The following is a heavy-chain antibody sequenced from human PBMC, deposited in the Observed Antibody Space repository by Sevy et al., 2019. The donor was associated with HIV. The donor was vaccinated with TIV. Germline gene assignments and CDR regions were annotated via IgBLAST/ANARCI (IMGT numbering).Heavy chain of an antibody. CDR3: ARGYDYGGNSGDAFDI. CDR1: GGSISSYY. V-gene: IGHV4-59*01. Sequence: SETLSLTCTVSGGSISSYYWSWIRQPPGKGLEWIGYIYYSGSTNYNPSLKSRVTISVDTSKNQFSLKLSSVTAADTAVYYCARGYDYGGNSGDAFDIWGQRTMVTVSS. CDR2: IYYSGST. J-gene: IGHJ3*02. D-gene: IGHD4-17*01.